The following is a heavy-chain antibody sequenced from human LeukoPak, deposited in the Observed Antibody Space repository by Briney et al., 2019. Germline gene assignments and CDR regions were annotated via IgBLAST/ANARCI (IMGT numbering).Heavy chain of an antibody. CDR3: AKTDIVVVPAASDYYDMDV. V-gene: IGHV3-30*18. D-gene: IGHD2-2*01. CDR2: ISSEGSNK. J-gene: IGHJ6*04. Sequence: GGSLRLSCAASGFTFNNYGMHWVRQAPGKGLEWVAVISSEGSNKSYADSVKGRFTISRDNSKNTLYLQMSSLRAEDTAVYYCAKTDIVVVPAASDYYDMDVWGKGTTVTVSS. CDR1: GFTFNNYG.